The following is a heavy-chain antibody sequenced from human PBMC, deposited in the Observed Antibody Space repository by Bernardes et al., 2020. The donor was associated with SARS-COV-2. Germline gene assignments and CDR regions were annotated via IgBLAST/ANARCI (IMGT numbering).Heavy chain of an antibody. J-gene: IGHJ3*02. CDR1: GYTFTGYY. V-gene: IGHV1-2*02. Sequence: ASLKDSCKATGYTFTGYYLHWVRQAPGRGLEWMGWIKPSSGDTDYAQKFQGRVTMTRDTSVSTAYMELRRLTSDDAAVYYCARDFKDKAFDIWGQGTMVTVSS. CDR2: IKPSSGDT. CDR3: ARDFKDKAFDI.